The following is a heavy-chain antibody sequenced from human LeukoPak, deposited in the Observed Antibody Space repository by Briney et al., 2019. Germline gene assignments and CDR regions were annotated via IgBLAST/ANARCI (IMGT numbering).Heavy chain of an antibody. CDR3: ARSGVRGSSIWAFDI. Sequence: LPGGSLRLSCAASGFTFSSYAMSWVRQAPGKGLEWVSAISGSGGSTYYADSVKGRFTISRDNSKNTLYLQMNSLRAEDTAVYYCARSGVRGSSIWAFDIWGQGTMVTVSS. CDR1: GFTFSSYA. D-gene: IGHD6-6*01. J-gene: IGHJ3*02. CDR2: ISGSGGST. V-gene: IGHV3-23*01.